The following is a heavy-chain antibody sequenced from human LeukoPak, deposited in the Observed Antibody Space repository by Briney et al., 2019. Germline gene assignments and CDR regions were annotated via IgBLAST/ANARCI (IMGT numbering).Heavy chain of an antibody. D-gene: IGHD4-17*01. V-gene: IGHV3-9*01. CDR1: GFTFDDYA. Sequence: GGSLRLSCAASGFTFDDYAMHWVRQAPGKGLEWVSGISWNSGSIGYADSVKGRFTISRDNSKNSLYLQMNSLRTEDTALYYCVKDHRTTTTETDYFDYWGQGTLVTVSS. J-gene: IGHJ4*02. CDR3: VKDHRTTTTETDYFDY. CDR2: ISWNSGSI.